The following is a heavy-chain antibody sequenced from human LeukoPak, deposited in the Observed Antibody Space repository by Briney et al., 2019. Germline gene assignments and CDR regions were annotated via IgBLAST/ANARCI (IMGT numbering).Heavy chain of an antibody. V-gene: IGHV3-11*01. J-gene: IGHJ4*02. Sequence: PGGSLRLSCAASGFTFSDYYMSWIRQAPGKGLEWVSYISSSGSTIYYADSVKGRFTISRDNAKNSLYLQMNSLRAEDTAVYYCAKAAHSSGWYYFDFWGQGTLVTVSS. CDR1: GFTFSDYY. CDR2: ISSSGSTI. CDR3: AKAAHSSGWYYFDF. D-gene: IGHD6-19*01.